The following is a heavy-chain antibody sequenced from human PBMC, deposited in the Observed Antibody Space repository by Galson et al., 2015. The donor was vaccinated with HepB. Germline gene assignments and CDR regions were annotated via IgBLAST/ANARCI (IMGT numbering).Heavy chain of an antibody. CDR1: GGSFSGYY. V-gene: IGHV4-34*01. CDR2: INHSGST. D-gene: IGHD3-10*02. Sequence: SETLSLTCAVYGGSFSGYYWSWIRQPPGKGLEWIGEINHSGSTNYNPSLKSRVTISVDTSKNQFSLKLSSVTAADTAVYYCARAGVLSQAVRPNFDYWGQGTLVTVSS. CDR3: ARAGVLSQAVRPNFDY. J-gene: IGHJ4*02.